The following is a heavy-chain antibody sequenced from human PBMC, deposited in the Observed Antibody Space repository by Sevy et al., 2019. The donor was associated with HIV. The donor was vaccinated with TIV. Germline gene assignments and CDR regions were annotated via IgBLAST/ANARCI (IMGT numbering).Heavy chain of an antibody. Sequence: GGSLRLSCAASGFDFSTYWMHWVRQAPGKGLVWVSRIMGDGSRRSHADSVKGRFTISRDHAKNTLYLQMNSLRAEDTALYFCARDPFGGYYFDHWGPGTLVTVSS. CDR3: ARDPFGGYYFDH. V-gene: IGHV3-74*01. J-gene: IGHJ4*02. CDR2: IMGDGSRR. CDR1: GFDFSTYW. D-gene: IGHD3-16*01.